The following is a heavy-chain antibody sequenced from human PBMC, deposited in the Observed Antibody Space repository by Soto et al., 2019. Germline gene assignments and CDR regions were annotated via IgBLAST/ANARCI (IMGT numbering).Heavy chain of an antibody. CDR3: ARVRIVVVTAIPGENAFDI. D-gene: IGHD2-21*02. CDR1: GFTFSSYS. V-gene: IGHV3-21*01. Sequence: GGSLRLSCAASGFTFSSYSMNWVRQAPGKGLEWVSSISSSSSYIYYADSVKGRFTISRDNAKNSLYLQMNSLRAEDTAVYYCARVRIVVVTAIPGENAFDIWGQGTMVTVSS. CDR2: ISSSSSYI. J-gene: IGHJ3*02.